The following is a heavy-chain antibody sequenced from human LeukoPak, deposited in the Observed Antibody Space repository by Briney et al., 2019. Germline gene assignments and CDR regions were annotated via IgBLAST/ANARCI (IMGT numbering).Heavy chain of an antibody. J-gene: IGHJ4*02. CDR1: GFTVSSNS. CDR2: IYSGTI. Sequence: GGSLRLSCTVSGFTVSSNSMSWVRQAPGKGLEWVPFIYSGTIHYSDSVKGRFTISRDNSKNTLYLQMNSLRAEDTAVYYCARRAGAYSHPYDYWGQGTLVTVSS. CDR3: ARRAGAYSHPYDY. D-gene: IGHD4-17*01. V-gene: IGHV3-53*01.